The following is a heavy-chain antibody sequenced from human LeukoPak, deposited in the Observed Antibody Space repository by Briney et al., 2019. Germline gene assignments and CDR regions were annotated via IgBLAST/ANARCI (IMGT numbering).Heavy chain of an antibody. Sequence: GSLRLSCAASGFTFSDYYMSWIRQPPGKGPEWIGYIYYSGSTNYNPSLKSRVTISVDTSKNQFSLKLSSVTAADTAVYYCARGDGYNFVFDYWGQGTLVTVSS. CDR2: IYYSGST. CDR3: ARGDGYNFVFDY. CDR1: GFTFSDYY. V-gene: IGHV4-59*01. J-gene: IGHJ4*02. D-gene: IGHD5-24*01.